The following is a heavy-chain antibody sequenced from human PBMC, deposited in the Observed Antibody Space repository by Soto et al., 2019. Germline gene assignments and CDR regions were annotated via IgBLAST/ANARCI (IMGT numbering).Heavy chain of an antibody. CDR3: ARHSHDAFGI. V-gene: IGHV5-51*01. Sequence: GESLKISCNGSGYSFTSYCIGWVLQMPGKGLDWMWIIYPGDSDTRYSPSFQGQVTISADKSISTAYLQWSSLKASGTAMYYCARHSHDAFGIWGQGTMVTVSS. CDR2: IYPGDSDT. CDR1: GYSFTSYC. J-gene: IGHJ3*02.